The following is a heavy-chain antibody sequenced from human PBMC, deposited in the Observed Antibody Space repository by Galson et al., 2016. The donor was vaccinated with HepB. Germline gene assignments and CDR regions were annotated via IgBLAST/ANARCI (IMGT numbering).Heavy chain of an antibody. CDR1: GFTFSSYE. D-gene: IGHD3-3*01. J-gene: IGHJ4*02. CDR3: VRQGDFWTRGYFDY. CDR2: ISTSGSTT. V-gene: IGHV3-48*03. Sequence: SLRLSCAASGFTFSSYEMNWVRQGPRKGLEWISYISTSGSTTYYADSVKGRFSISRDNAENPLFLQMNSLRAEDTAVYYCVRQGDFWTRGYFDYWGQGILGSVSS.